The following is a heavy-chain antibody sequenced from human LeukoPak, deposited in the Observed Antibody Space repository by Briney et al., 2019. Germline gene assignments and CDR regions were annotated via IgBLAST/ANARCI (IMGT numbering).Heavy chain of an antibody. V-gene: IGHV3-74*01. J-gene: IGHJ4*01. CDR1: EFNFFSFG. D-gene: IGHD2-21*02. Sequence: GGALRLSCVASEFNFFSFGMQWVRQAPGKGLVWVSRIFTDGSTTSYADSVKGRFTISRDNAKNTLYLQMNSLRAEDTAVYYCARELPREVTLDYWGQGTLVTVSP. CDR2: IFTDGSTT. CDR3: ARELPREVTLDY.